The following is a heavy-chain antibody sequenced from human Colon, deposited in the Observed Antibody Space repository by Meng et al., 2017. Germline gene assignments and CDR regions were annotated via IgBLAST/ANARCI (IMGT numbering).Heavy chain of an antibody. CDR2: IYYSGST. CDR1: GGSVSSGSYY. Sequence: QVQLQESGPGLVRPSEPLSLTCTVSGGSVSSGSYYWSWIRQPPGKGLEWIGYIYYSGSTNYNPSLKSRVTISVDTSKNQFSLKLSSVTAADTAVYYCARGMTNGITFGGVIVNWGQGTLVTVSS. CDR3: ARGMTNGITFGGVIVN. D-gene: IGHD3-16*02. J-gene: IGHJ4*02. V-gene: IGHV4-61*01.